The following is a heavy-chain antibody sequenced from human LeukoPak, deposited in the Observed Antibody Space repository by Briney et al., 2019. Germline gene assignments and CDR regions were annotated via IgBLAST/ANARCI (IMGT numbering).Heavy chain of an antibody. V-gene: IGHV3-23*01. CDR3: AKSPDCSSTSCYLYNYYMDV. J-gene: IGHJ6*03. D-gene: IGHD2-2*01. Sequence: GGSLRLSCAASGSTFSSYAMSWVRQAPGKGLEWVSAISGSGGSTYYADSVKGRLTISRDNSKNTLYLQMNSLRAEDTAVYYCAKSPDCSSTSCYLYNYYMDVWGKGTTVTVSS. CDR1: GSTFSSYA. CDR2: ISGSGGST.